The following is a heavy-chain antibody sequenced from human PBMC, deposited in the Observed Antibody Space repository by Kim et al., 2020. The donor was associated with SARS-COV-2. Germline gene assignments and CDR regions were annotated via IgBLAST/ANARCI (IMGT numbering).Heavy chain of an antibody. CDR1: GFTFDDYA. Sequence: GGSLRLSCAASGFTFDDYAMHWVRQAPGKGLEWVSLISWDGGSTYYADSVKGRFTISRDNSKNSLYLQMNSLRAEDTALYYCAKEGGREGLWFGELLYPYGMDVWGHGTTVTVSS. CDR2: ISWDGGST. V-gene: IGHV3-43D*03. CDR3: AKEGGREGLWFGELLYPYGMDV. D-gene: IGHD3-10*01. J-gene: IGHJ6*02.